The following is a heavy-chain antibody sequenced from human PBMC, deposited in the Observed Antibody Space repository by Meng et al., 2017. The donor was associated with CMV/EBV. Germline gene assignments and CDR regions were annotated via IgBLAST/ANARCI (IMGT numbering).Heavy chain of an antibody. J-gene: IGHJ5*02. CDR1: GGSISSSCYY. CDR3: ARDPRRAGENWFDP. CDR2: IYYSGST. V-gene: IGHV4-39*06. Sequence: SETLSLTCTVSGGSISSSCYYWGWIRQPPGKGLEWIGSIYYSGSTYYNPSLKSRVTISVDTSKNQFTLKLSSVTAADTAVYYCARDPRRAGENWFDPWGQGTLVTVSS.